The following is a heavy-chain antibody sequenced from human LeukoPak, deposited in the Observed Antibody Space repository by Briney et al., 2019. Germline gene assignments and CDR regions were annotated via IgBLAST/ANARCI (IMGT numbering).Heavy chain of an antibody. V-gene: IGHV3-21*01. CDR2: ISSSSSYI. D-gene: IGHD2-15*01. CDR3: ARAIYCSGGSCFEYFQH. CDR1: GFTFSSYS. Sequence: PGGSLRLSCAASGFTFSSYSMNWVRQAPGKGLEWVSSISSSSSYIYYADSVKGRFTISRDNAKNSLYLQMNSLRAEDTAVYYCARAIYCSGGSCFEYFQHWGQGTLVTVSS. J-gene: IGHJ1*01.